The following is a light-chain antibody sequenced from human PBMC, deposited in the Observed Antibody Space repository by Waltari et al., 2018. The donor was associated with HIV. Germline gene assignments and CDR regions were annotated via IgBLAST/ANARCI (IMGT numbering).Light chain of an antibody. J-gene: IGKJ3*01. CDR1: QDISTY. CDR2: SAS. CDR3: QQVNTYPLT. V-gene: IGKV1-9*01. Sequence: LTQSPSFLSASVGDRVIITCRASQDISTYLAWYQQKPGKAPELLIYSASTLQSGVPSRFSGGGSGPEFTLTISSLQPEDSATYFCQQVNTYPLTFGPGTKVDIK.